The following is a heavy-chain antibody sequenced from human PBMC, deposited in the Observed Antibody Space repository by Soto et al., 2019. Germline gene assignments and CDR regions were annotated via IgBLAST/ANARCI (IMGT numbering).Heavy chain of an antibody. D-gene: IGHD3-3*01. Sequence: QVQLVESGGGVVQPGRSLRLSCAASGFTFSSYGMHWVRQAPGKGLEWVAVISYDGSNKYYADSVKGRFTISRDNSKNTLYLQMNSLRAEDTAVYYCAKGDYDFWSGYYDAFDIWGQGTMVTVSS. V-gene: IGHV3-30*18. CDR3: AKGDYDFWSGYYDAFDI. CDR1: GFTFSSYG. J-gene: IGHJ3*02. CDR2: ISYDGSNK.